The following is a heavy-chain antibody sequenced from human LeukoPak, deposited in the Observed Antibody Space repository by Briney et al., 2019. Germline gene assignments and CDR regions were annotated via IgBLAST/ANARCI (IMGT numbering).Heavy chain of an antibody. CDR2: ISYDGSNK. D-gene: IGHD2-15*01. V-gene: IGHV3-30*18. CDR1: GFTFSSYG. Sequence: GGSLRLSCAASGFTFSSYGMHWVRQAPGKGLEWVAFISYDGSNKYYADSVKGRFTISRNNSKNTLYLQMSSQRPEDTAVYYCAKDRGWELLLWDAFDIWGQGTMVTVSS. J-gene: IGHJ3*02. CDR3: AKDRGWELLLWDAFDI.